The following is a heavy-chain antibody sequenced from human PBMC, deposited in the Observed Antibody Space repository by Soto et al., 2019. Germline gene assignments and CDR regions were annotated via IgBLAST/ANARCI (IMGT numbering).Heavy chain of an antibody. CDR1: DFSFRNYG. V-gene: IGHV3-30*18. J-gene: IGHJ6*02. D-gene: IGHD1-26*01. CDR2: ISYDGRNK. CDR3: AKDWRWEQQIYGMNV. Sequence: GGSLRLSGVASDFSFRNYGMHWVRQAPGKGLEWVADISYDGRNKYYAESVKGRFTISRDNSKNTLYLQMNSLRTGDTAVYYCAKDWRWEQQIYGMNVWGQGTTVTVSS.